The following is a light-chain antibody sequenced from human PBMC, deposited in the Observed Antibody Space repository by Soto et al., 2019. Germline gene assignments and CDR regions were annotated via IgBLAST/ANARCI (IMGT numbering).Light chain of an antibody. CDR3: QQYNSYART. V-gene: IGKV1-5*03. Sequence: DIQMTQSPSTLSASVGDRGTITCRASQSISSWLAWYQQKPGKAPKLLIYKASSLESGVPSRFSGSGSGTEFTLTISSLQPDDFATYYCQQYNSYARTCGQGTKVEIK. J-gene: IGKJ1*01. CDR1: QSISSW. CDR2: KAS.